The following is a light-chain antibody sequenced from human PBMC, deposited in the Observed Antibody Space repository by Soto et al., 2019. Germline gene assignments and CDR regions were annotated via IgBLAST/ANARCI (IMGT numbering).Light chain of an antibody. Sequence: QSVLTQPASVSGSPGQSITISCTGTSXGVGGYNYVSWYQQHPGKAPKLMIYEVSNRPSGVSNRFSGSKSGNTASLTISGLQAEDEADYYCSSYTSSSTYVFGTGTKVTVL. CDR2: EVS. CDR1: SXGVGGYNY. J-gene: IGLJ1*01. V-gene: IGLV2-14*01. CDR3: SSYTSSSTYV.